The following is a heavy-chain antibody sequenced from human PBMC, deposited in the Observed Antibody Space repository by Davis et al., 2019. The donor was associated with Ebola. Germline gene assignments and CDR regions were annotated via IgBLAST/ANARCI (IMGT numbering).Heavy chain of an antibody. Sequence: SVKVSCKASGFTFANSAIQWARQAPGHHLEWVGSVVVGSNNIQYAQKFQGRVTITRDMTTNTAYMELSSLRSEDTALYYCAASAGTVGKFDFWGQGTLVTVSS. CDR2: VVVGSNNI. D-gene: IGHD1-14*01. CDR3: AASAGTVGKFDF. V-gene: IGHV1-58*02. CDR1: GFTFANSA. J-gene: IGHJ4*02.